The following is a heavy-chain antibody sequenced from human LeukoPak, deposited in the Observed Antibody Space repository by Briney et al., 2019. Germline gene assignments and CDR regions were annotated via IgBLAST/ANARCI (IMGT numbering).Heavy chain of an antibody. CDR3: AKVCSSGYYYVDY. Sequence: GGPLRLSCAASGLTFRNYVIHWVRQAPGKGLEWVAVTSSDLNVKLYADSVKGRFTISRDNSRSTLYLQMNSLRAEDTAVYYCAKVCSSGYYYVDYWGQGTLVTVSS. J-gene: IGHJ4*02. CDR2: TSSDLNVK. D-gene: IGHD3-22*01. V-gene: IGHV3-30*18. CDR1: GLTFRNYV.